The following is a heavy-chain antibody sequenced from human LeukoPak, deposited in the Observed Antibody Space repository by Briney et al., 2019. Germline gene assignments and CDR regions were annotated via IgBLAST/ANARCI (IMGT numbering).Heavy chain of an antibody. CDR2: IFHRGGT. CDR3: AREVIATSGPDY. V-gene: IGHV4-30-4*01. CDR1: NDSISSGDYY. D-gene: IGHD6-13*01. Sequence: PSETLSLTCTVSNDSISSGDYYWNWIRQPPGKGLEWIGYIFHRGGTSYNPSLKSRILFSVDTSQNQFSLKVRSVTAADTAIYYCAREVIATSGPDYWGQGTLVIVSS. J-gene: IGHJ4*02.